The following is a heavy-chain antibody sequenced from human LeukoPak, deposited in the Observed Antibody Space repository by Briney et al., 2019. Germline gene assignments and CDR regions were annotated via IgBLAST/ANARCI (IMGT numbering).Heavy chain of an antibody. J-gene: IGHJ3*02. CDR2: FSNSGET. CDR1: GFTFSTYA. V-gene: IGHV3-69-1*01. D-gene: IGHD3-10*01. CDR3: AREHAGVSAFDI. Sequence: GGSLRLSCAASGFTFSTYAMAWVRQAPGKGLEWVSAFSNSGETHYADSVKGRFTISRDNAKNSLYLQMNSLRAEDTAVYYCAREHAGVSAFDIWGQGTLVTVSS.